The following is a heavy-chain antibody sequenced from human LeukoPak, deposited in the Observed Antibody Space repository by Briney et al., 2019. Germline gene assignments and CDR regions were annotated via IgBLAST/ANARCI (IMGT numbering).Heavy chain of an antibody. CDR3: ARVKADYDFWSGSPGYMDV. CDR1: GGSISSYY. V-gene: IGHV4-59*08. CDR2: IYYSGST. D-gene: IGHD3-3*01. Sequence: SETLSLTCTVSGGSISSYYWSWIRQPPGKVLEWIGYIYYSGSTNYNPSLKSRVTISVDTSKNQFSLKLSSVTAADTAVYYCARVKADYDFWSGSPGYMDVWGKGTTVTVSS. J-gene: IGHJ6*03.